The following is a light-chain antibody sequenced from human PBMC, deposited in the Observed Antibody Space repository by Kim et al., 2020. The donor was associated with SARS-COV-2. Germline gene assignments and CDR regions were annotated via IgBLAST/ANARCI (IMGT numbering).Light chain of an antibody. CDR3: CSYAGSYTKV. J-gene: IGLJ3*02. Sequence: GQAVPISCTGTSSDVGGYTYVSWYQQHPGKAPKLMIYDVSKRPSGVPDRFSGSKSGNTASLTISGLQAEDEADYYCCSYAGSYTKVFGGGTQLTVL. V-gene: IGLV2-11*01. CDR1: SSDVGGYTY. CDR2: DVS.